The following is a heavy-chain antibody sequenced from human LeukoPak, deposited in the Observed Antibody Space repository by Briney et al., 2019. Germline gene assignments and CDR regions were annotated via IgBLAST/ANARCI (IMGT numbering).Heavy chain of an antibody. J-gene: IGHJ3*02. Sequence: GGSLRLSCAASGFTFSSYWMSWVRQAPGKGLEWVSVIYSGGSTYYADSVKGRFTISRDNSKNTLYLQMNSLRAEDTAVYYCARLNYYDNSGLSDAFDIWGQGTMVTVSS. CDR3: ARLNYYDNSGLSDAFDI. CDR1: GFTFSSYW. V-gene: IGHV3-66*01. CDR2: IYSGGST. D-gene: IGHD3-22*01.